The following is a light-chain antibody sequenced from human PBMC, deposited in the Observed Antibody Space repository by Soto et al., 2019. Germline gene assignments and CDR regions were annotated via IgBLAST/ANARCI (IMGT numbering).Light chain of an antibody. CDR2: GAS. V-gene: IGKV3-20*01. CDR1: QSVRSSY. CDR3: HQYGGSPRT. J-gene: IGKJ1*01. Sequence: EIVLTQSPGTLSLSPGERATLSCRASQSVRSSYLAWYQQKPGQAPRLLIYGASSRATGIPDRFSGSGSGTDFTLTISRLEPEDFAVYYCHQYGGSPRTLGQGTKVDIK.